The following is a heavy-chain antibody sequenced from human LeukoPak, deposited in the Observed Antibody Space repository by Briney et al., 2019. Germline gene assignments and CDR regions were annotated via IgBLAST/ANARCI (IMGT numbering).Heavy chain of an antibody. J-gene: IGHJ1*01. D-gene: IGHD1-26*01. CDR1: GFIFRDFD. CDR3: ARIGSTGTYNRDFQY. Sequence: GGSLRLSCGGSGFIFRDFDMTWVRQTAGRGLEWLSYIGESGSPVSYADSVKGRFSVSRDNAKKSLFLQMNGLRVEDTGIYYCARIGSTGTYNRDFQYWGPGTLVVVSS. CDR2: IGESGSPV. V-gene: IGHV3-48*03.